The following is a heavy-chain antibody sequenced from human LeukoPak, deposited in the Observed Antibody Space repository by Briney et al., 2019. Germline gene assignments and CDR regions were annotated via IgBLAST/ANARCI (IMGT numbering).Heavy chain of an antibody. CDR2: INPNSGGT. Sequence: ASVKVSCKASGYTFTGYYMHWVRQAPGQGLEWMGWINPNSGGTNYAQKFQGRVTMTRDTSITTAYMELSSLRSDDTAVYYCARDVGEYCSSTNSYASHYWGQGTLVTVSS. CDR1: GYTFTGYY. CDR3: ARDVGEYCSSTNSYASHY. D-gene: IGHD2-2*01. J-gene: IGHJ4*02. V-gene: IGHV1-2*02.